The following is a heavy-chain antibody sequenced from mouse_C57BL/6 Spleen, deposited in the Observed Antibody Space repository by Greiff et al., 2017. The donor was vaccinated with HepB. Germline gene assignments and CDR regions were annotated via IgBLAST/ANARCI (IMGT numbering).Heavy chain of an antibody. CDR2: INPGSGGT. CDR1: GYAFTNYF. Sequence: VQLQQSGAELVRPGTSVKVSCKASGYAFTNYFIEWVKQRPGQGLEWIGVINPGSGGTNYTEKFKGKATLTADKSSSTAYMQLSSLTSEDSAVYFCARYYYGSSYGFDYWGQGTTLTVSS. D-gene: IGHD1-1*01. J-gene: IGHJ2*01. CDR3: ARYYYGSSYGFDY. V-gene: IGHV1-54*01.